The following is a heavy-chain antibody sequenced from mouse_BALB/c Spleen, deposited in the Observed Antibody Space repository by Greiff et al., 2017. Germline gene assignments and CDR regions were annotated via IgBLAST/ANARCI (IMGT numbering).Heavy chain of an antibody. D-gene: IGHD1-1*01. CDR2: IDPYYGGT. CDR3: AMRTYYGSSPFDY. V-gene: IGHV1-39*01. Sequence: EVQGVESGPELEKPGASVKISCKASGYSFTGYNMNWVKQSNGKSLEWIGNIDPYYGGTSYNQKFKGKATLTVDKSSSTAYMQLKSLTSEDSAVYYCAMRTYYGSSPFDYWGQGTTLTVSS. J-gene: IGHJ2*01. CDR1: GYSFTGYN.